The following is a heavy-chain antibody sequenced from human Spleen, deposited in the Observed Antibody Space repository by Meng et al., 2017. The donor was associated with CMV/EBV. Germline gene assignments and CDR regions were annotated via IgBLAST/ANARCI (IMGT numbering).Heavy chain of an antibody. CDR1: YD. J-gene: IGHJ5*01. D-gene: IGHD2-15*01. V-gene: IGHV1-46*01. Sequence: YDLDWVRKAPGQGFEWMGVINTNTGDPSKAQKFQGRVTMARDTSTDTAYMELSSLRSEDTAVYYCARARIKCSGGSCYFADNWFDSWGQGTLVTVSS. CDR2: INTNTGDP. CDR3: ARARIKCSGGSCYFADNWFDS.